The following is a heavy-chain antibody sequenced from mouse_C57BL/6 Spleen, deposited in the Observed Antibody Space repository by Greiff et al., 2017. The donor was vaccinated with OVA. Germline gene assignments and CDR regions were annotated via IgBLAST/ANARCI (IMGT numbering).Heavy chain of an antibody. D-gene: IGHD2-5*01. Sequence: QVQLQQSGPELVKPGASVKISCKASGYAFSSSWMNWVKQRPGKGLEWIGRIYPGDGDTNYNGKFKGKATLTADKSSSTAYMQLSSLTSEDSAVYFCARCSYYSNYGEFAYWGQGTLVTVSA. CDR2: IYPGDGDT. CDR1: GYAFSSSW. V-gene: IGHV1-82*01. CDR3: ARCSYYSNYGEFAY. J-gene: IGHJ3*01.